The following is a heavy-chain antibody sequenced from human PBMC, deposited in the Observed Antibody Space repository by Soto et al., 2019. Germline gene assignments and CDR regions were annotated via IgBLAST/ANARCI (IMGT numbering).Heavy chain of an antibody. V-gene: IGHV4-34*01. D-gene: IGHD1-20*01. CDR1: GGSFSGYY. Sequence: QVQLQQWGAGLLKPSETLSLTCAVYGGSFSGYYWSWIRQPPGKGLERFGEINHSGSTNYNPSLMSRVTISVDTSNNQCSLRLRPGTAADTAVYYCARGIDNHSKSRHKGGMDVWGEGTTITVSS. J-gene: IGHJ6*04. CDR2: INHSGST. CDR3: ARGIDNHSKSRHKGGMDV.